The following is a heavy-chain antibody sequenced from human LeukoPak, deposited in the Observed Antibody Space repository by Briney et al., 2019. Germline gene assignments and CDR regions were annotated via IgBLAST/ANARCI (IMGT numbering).Heavy chain of an antibody. J-gene: IGHJ4*02. Sequence: GGSLRLSCAASGFTVSNNYMSWVRQAPGKGLEWVSGISIGGDYTYYADSVKGRFTISRDNSKNTLSLQMSNLRAEDTAIYYCAKLHSATITADFDHWGQGTLVTVSS. CDR3: AKLHSATITADFDH. D-gene: IGHD1-14*01. CDR1: GFTVSNNY. CDR2: ISIGGDYT. V-gene: IGHV3-23*01.